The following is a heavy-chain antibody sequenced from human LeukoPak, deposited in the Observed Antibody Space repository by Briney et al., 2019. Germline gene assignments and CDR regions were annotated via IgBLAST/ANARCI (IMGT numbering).Heavy chain of an antibody. D-gene: IGHD2-15*01. J-gene: IGHJ3*02. V-gene: IGHV3-48*03. CDR1: GFTFSSYE. CDR3: ARDDLGYCSGGSCSHDAFDI. CDR2: ISSSGSTI. Sequence: PGGSLRLSCAASGFTFSSYEMNWVRQAPGKGLEWVSYISSSGSTIYYADSVKGRFTISRDNAKNSLYLQMNSPRAEDTAVYYCARDDLGYCSGGSCSHDAFDIWGQGTMVTVSS.